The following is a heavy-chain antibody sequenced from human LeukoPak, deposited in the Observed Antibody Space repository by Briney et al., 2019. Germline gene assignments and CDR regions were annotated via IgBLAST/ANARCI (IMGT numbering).Heavy chain of an antibody. V-gene: IGHV4-30-2*01. D-gene: IGHD2-15*01. CDR3: ARRGSYCSGGSCYLENWFDP. J-gene: IGHJ5*02. CDR2: IYHSGST. CDR1: GGSISSGGYY. Sequence: SQTLSLTCTVSGGSISSGGYYWSWIRQPPGKGLEWIGYIYHSGSTYYNPSLKSRVTISVDRSKNQFSLKLSSVTAADTAVYYCARRGSYCSGGSCYLENWFDPWGQGTLVTVSS.